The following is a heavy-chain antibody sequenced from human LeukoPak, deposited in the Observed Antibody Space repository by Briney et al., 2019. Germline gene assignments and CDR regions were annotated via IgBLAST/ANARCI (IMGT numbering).Heavy chain of an antibody. CDR3: AREGGPIAAAGTGIDY. CDR2: ISYDGSNK. Sequence: GGSLRLSCAASGFTFSSYAMHWVRQAPGKGLEWVAVISYDGSNKYYADSVKGRFTISRDNSKNTLYLQMNSLRAEDTAVYYCAREGGPIAAAGTGIDYWGQGTLVTVSS. J-gene: IGHJ4*02. CDR1: GFTFSSYA. D-gene: IGHD6-13*01. V-gene: IGHV3-30-3*01.